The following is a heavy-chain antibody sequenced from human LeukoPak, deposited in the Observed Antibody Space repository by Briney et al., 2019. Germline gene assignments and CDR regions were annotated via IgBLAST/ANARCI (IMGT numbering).Heavy chain of an antibody. D-gene: IGHD6-19*01. J-gene: IGHJ4*02. CDR1: GSTFSNAW. V-gene: IGHV3-15*01. CDR2: IKKKSDGGTT. CDR3: TTVQQWLAQALGY. Sequence: PGGSLRLSCAASGSTFSNAWMTWVRQAPGKGLEWVGHIKKKSDGGTTDYAAPVKGRFTISRDDSKDTLYLQMNSLKIDDTAVYYCTTVQQWLAQALGYWGQGTLVTVSS.